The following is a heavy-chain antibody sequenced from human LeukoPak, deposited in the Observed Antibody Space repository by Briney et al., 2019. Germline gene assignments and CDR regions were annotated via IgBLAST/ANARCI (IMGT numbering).Heavy chain of an antibody. CDR3: ARGVPVRYYDFWSGYYESGDYFDY. V-gene: IGHV3-48*01. Sequence: GGSLRLSCAASGFTFSSYSMNWVRQAPGKGLEWVSYISSSSSTIYYADSVKGRFTIPRDNAKNSLYLQMNSLRAEDTAVYYCARGVPVRYYDFWSGYYESGDYFDYWGQGTLVTVSS. CDR2: ISSSSSTI. J-gene: IGHJ4*02. D-gene: IGHD3-3*01. CDR1: GFTFSSYS.